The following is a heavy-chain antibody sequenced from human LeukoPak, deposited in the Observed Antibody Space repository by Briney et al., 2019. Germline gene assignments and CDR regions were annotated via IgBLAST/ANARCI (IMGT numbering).Heavy chain of an antibody. J-gene: IGHJ4*02. Sequence: PSETLSLTCAVYGGSFSGYYWSWIRQSPGKGLEWIGEINHSGSTNYNPSLKSRVTISVDTSKNQFSLKLSSVTAADTAVYYCARKDLMVRAFDYWGQGTLVTVSS. D-gene: IGHD3-10*01. CDR1: GGSFSGYY. V-gene: IGHV4-34*01. CDR2: INHSGST. CDR3: ARKDLMVRAFDY.